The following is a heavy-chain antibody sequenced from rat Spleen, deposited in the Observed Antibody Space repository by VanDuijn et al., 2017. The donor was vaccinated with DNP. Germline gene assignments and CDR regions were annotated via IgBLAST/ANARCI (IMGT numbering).Heavy chain of an antibody. D-gene: IGHD1-12*02. CDR2: ISYDGGST. J-gene: IGHJ1*01. Sequence: EVQLVESGGDLVQPGRSLKLSCVASGFTFNNYWMTWIRQVPGKGLEWVASISYDGGSTYYGDSVKGRFTISRDNAKSTLYLQMNSLRSEDMATYYCVSPDYYDGSYPFFWGPGTMVTVSS. V-gene: IGHV5-31*01. CDR3: VSPDYYDGSYPFF. CDR1: GFTFNNYW.